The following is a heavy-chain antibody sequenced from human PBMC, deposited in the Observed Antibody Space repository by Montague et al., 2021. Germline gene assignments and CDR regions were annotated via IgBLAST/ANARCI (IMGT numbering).Heavy chain of an antibody. D-gene: IGHD5-24*01. CDR3: ASPPRGRWLQSYFDY. CDR1: GGSITSSSYY. CDR2: IYYSGST. J-gene: IGHJ4*02. Sequence: SETLSLTCTVSGGSITSSSYYWGWIRQPPGKGLEWIGSIYYSGSTYYNPSLKSRVTISVDTSKNQFSLKLSSVTAADTAVYYCASPPRGRWLQSYFDYWGQGTLVTVSS. V-gene: IGHV4-39*01.